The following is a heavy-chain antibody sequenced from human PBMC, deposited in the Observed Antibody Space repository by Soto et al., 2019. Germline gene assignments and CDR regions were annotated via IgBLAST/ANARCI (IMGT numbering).Heavy chain of an antibody. CDR1: AGTFNNYA. CDR2: TIPLFSTS. CDR3: ARAGGSPYYYYGMDV. D-gene: IGHD2-15*01. J-gene: IGHJ6*02. V-gene: IGHV1-69*06. Sequence: QEQLVQSGPEVKKPGSSVTVSCKASAGTFNNYAICWVRQAPGQGLEWMGGTIPLFSTSRYAQKFQGRVTITADKSTSTVYMEMRNLKSEDTALYYCARAGGSPYYYYGMDVWGQGTTVTVS.